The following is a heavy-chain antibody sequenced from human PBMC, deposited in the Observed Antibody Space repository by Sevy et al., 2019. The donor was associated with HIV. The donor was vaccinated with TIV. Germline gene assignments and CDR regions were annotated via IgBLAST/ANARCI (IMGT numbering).Heavy chain of an antibody. J-gene: IGHJ4*02. CDR3: ARDDPWAFDY. Sequence: GGSLRLSCVTSGFSFSSYSMNWVRQAPGKGLEWVSYISSSSGTIRYADSVKGRLTISRDNAKNSLFLQMNSLRAEDTAVYYCARDDPWAFDYWGQGALVTVSS. CDR1: GFSFSSYS. CDR2: ISSSSGTI. V-gene: IGHV3-48*01. D-gene: IGHD7-27*01.